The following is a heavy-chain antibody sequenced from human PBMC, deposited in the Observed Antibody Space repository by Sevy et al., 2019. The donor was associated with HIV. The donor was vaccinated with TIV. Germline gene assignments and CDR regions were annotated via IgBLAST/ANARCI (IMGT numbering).Heavy chain of an antibody. CDR2: ISSSSSTI. CDR1: GFTFSSYS. CDR3: ARDISMGGRWLQLSADPNLDY. J-gene: IGHJ4*02. D-gene: IGHD5-12*01. V-gene: IGHV3-48*02. Sequence: GGSLRLSCAASGFTFSSYSMNWVRQAPGTGLEWVSYISSSSSTIYYADSVKGRFTISRDNAKNSLYLQMNSLRDEDTAVYYCARDISMGGRWLQLSADPNLDYWGQRTLVTVSS.